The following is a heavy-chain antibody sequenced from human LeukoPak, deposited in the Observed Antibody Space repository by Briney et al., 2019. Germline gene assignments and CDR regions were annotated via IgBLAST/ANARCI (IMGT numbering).Heavy chain of an antibody. CDR3: ARLVGYYDPPEY. CDR2: IHHSGST. V-gene: IGHV4-39*01. Sequence: SETLSLTCTVSGCSISRSTYYWAWIRQPPGKGLEWIATIHHSGSTYYKPSLRSGVTISVDTSRNQFSLKLSSVTVADTAVYCCARLVGYYDPPEYWGQGTLVTVSS. D-gene: IGHD3-22*01. CDR1: GCSISRSTYY. J-gene: IGHJ4*02.